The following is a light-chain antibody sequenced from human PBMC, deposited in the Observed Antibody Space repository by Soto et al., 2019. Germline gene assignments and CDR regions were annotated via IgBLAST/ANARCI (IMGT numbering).Light chain of an antibody. CDR1: SSDAGGYNY. Sequence: QSVLTQPASVSGSPRQSITISCTGTSSDAGGYNYVSWYQQHPGKAPKLMIYEVSNRPSGVSNRFSGSKSGNTASLTISGLQAEDEADYYCSSYTSSSVVVFGGGTKRTVL. V-gene: IGLV2-14*01. CDR3: SSYTSSSVVV. CDR2: EVS. J-gene: IGLJ2*01.